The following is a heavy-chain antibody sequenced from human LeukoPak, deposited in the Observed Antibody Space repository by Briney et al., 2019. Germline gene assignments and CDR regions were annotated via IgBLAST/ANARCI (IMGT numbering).Heavy chain of an antibody. J-gene: IGHJ4*02. CDR3: AKAWEWELLSKQYPGDY. D-gene: IGHD1-26*01. Sequence: GGSLRLSCAASGFIFSSYAMSWVRQAPGKGLEWVSGISGSGGSRYYVDSEKGRFTISRDNSKNTLYLQMNSLRAEDTAVYYCAKAWEWELLSKQYPGDYWGQGTLVTVSP. V-gene: IGHV3-23*01. CDR2: ISGSGGSR. CDR1: GFIFSSYA.